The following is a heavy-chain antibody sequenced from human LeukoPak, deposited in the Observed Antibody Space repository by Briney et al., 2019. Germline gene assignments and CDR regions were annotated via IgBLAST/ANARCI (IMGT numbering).Heavy chain of an antibody. CDR2: ISSSTSTI. J-gene: IGHJ4*02. D-gene: IGHD4-17*01. Sequence: SGGSLRLSCAASGFAFSSYTMNWVRQAPGRGLEWVSYISSSTSTICYADSVKGRFTISRDNAKNSLYLQMNSLRDEDTAVYYCTRCAYGEDYFGYWGQGTLVTVSS. V-gene: IGHV3-48*02. CDR1: GFAFSSYT. CDR3: TRCAYGEDYFGY.